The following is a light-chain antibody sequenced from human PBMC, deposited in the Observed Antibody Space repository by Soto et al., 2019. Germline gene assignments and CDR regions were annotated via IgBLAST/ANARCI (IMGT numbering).Light chain of an antibody. Sequence: DIQMTQSPSSVSASLGDRGTITRRASQGISSLLGWYQQIPGKATKLMIYAASNLQSGVPSRFSGSGSGTDFILTISSLQPEDSANYFCQQANSFHTLTFGQGTKVDIK. CDR1: QGISSL. CDR3: QQANSFHTLT. V-gene: IGKV1-12*01. CDR2: AAS. J-gene: IGKJ1*01.